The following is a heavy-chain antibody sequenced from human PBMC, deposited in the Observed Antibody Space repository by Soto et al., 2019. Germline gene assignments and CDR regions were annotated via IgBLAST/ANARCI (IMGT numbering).Heavy chain of an antibody. CDR3: ARFRIAAAGAKWFEP. CDR1: GGSISSSSYY. V-gene: IGHV4-39*01. D-gene: IGHD6-13*01. J-gene: IGHJ5*02. Sequence: SETLSLTCTVSGGSISSSSYYWGWIRQPPGKGLEWIGTMYYSGSTYYNPSLKSRVTISVDMSKNQFSLKLSSVTDADTAVYYCARFRIAAAGAKWFEPWGQGTLVT. CDR2: MYYSGST.